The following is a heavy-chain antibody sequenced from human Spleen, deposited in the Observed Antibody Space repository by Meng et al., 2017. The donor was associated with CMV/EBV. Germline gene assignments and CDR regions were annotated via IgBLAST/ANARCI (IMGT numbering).Heavy chain of an antibody. Sequence: GESLKISCEASGFSLSSYGMHWVRQAPGKGLEWVAFIRYDGSNKYYADSVKGRFTISRDNSKNTLYLQMNSLRAEDTAVYYCAREYRYYDILTGYWPPYYYYGMDVWGQGTTVTVSS. V-gene: IGHV3-30*02. J-gene: IGHJ6*02. CDR1: GFSLSSYG. D-gene: IGHD3-9*01. CDR3: AREYRYYDILTGYWPPYYYYGMDV. CDR2: IRYDGSNK.